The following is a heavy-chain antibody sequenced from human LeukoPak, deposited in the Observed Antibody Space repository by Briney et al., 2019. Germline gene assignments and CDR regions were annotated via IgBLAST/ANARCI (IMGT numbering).Heavy chain of an antibody. Sequence: GGSLRLSCAASGNYWMHWVRQAPGKGLVWVSHINSDGSWTGYADSVKGRFTISKDNAKNTVYLQMNNLRAEDTAVYYCVSFYETDWGRGTLVTVSS. CDR1: GNYW. D-gene: IGHD2-2*01. CDR2: INSDGSWT. V-gene: IGHV3-74*01. CDR3: VSFYETD. J-gene: IGHJ4*02.